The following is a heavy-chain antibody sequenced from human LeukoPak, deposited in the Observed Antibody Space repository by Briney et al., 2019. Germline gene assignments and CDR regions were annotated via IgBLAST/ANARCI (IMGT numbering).Heavy chain of an antibody. D-gene: IGHD3-22*01. CDR3: ASSSGFLIGYFDY. Sequence: PGGSLRLSCAASGFTFSSYAMHWVRQAPGKGLEWLAVISYDGSNKYYADSVKGRFTISRDNSKNTLYLQMNSLRAEDTAVYYCASSSGFLIGYFDYWGQGTLVTVSS. J-gene: IGHJ4*02. CDR2: ISYDGSNK. CDR1: GFTFSSYA. V-gene: IGHV3-30-3*01.